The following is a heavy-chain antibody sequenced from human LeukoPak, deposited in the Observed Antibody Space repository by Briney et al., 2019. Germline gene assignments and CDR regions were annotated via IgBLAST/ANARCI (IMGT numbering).Heavy chain of an antibody. CDR2: IKSKTDGGTT. CDR1: GFTFSNAW. J-gene: IGHJ4*02. V-gene: IGHV3-15*01. D-gene: IGHD3-16*02. Sequence: GGSLRLSCAASGFTFSNAWMSWVRQAPGKGLEWVGRIKSKTDGGTTDYAAPVKGRFTISRDDSKNTLYLQMNSLKTEDTAVYYCIYDYVWGSYRFDYWGQGTLVTVSS. CDR3: IYDYVWGSYRFDY.